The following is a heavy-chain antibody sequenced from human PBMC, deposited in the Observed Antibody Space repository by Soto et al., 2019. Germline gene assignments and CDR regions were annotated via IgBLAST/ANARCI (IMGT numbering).Heavy chain of an antibody. CDR2: IRSKANSYAT. J-gene: IGHJ4*02. Sequence: EVQLVESGGGLVQPGGSLKLSCAASGFTFSGSSMHWVRQASGKGLEWVGRIRSKANSYATAYAASVKGRFTISRDDSKNMACLQMNSLKTEDTAVYYCTRGMGSGYDLGFDYWGQGTLVTVSS. D-gene: IGHD5-12*01. CDR1: GFTFSGSS. V-gene: IGHV3-73*01. CDR3: TRGMGSGYDLGFDY.